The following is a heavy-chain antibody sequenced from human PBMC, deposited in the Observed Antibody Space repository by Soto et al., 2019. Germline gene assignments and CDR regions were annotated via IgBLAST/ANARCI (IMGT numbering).Heavy chain of an antibody. CDR3: ARKFPRRGGSCYL. Sequence: QVQLVQSGAEVKKPGSSVKVSCKDSGGTFSSYTISWVRQAPGQGLEWMGRIIPILGIANYAQEFQGRVTITADKSTSTAYMELCSLRSEDTAVYYCARKFPRRGGSCYLWGQGTLVTVSS. CDR1: GGTFSSYT. J-gene: IGHJ4*02. CDR2: IIPILGIA. D-gene: IGHD2-15*01. V-gene: IGHV1-69*02.